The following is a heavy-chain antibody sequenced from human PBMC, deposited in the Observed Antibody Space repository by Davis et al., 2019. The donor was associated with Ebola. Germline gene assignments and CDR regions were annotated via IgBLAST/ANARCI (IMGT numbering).Heavy chain of an antibody. J-gene: IGHJ5*02. Sequence: MPSETLSLTCTVSGGSVSSGSYYWSWIRQPPGKGLEWIGYIYYSGSTNYNPSLKSRVTISVDTSKNQFPLKLSSVTAADTAVYYCARHGILSGLPTFDPWGQGTLVTVSS. CDR1: GGSVSSGSYY. D-gene: IGHD3/OR15-3a*01. V-gene: IGHV4-61*01. CDR3: ARHGILSGLPTFDP. CDR2: IYYSGST.